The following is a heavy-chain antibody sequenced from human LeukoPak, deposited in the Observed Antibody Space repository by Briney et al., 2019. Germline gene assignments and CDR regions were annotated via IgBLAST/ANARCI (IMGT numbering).Heavy chain of an antibody. CDR2: IIPIFGTA. V-gene: IGHV1-69*13. CDR1: GYTFTSYG. Sequence: ASVKVSCKASGYTFTSYGISWVRQAPGQGLEWMGGIIPIFGTANYAQKFQGRVTITADESTSTAYMELSSLRSEDTAVYYCARDRPTTGIRAWSPHYYYYGMDVWGQGTTVTVSS. D-gene: IGHD2-8*02. CDR3: ARDRPTTGIRAWSPHYYYYGMDV. J-gene: IGHJ6*02.